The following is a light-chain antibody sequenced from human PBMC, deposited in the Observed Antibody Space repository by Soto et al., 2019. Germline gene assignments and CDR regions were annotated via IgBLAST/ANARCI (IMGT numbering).Light chain of an antibody. CDR3: CSYVGIRVI. CDR2: ESN. V-gene: IGLV2-23*01. Sequence: QSALTQPASVSGSAGESITISCTGISSNVGSENLVSWYQQYPGKAPILTIYESNKRPSGVSDRFSGSKSGNTASLTISGLQAEDEADYYCCSYVGIRVIFGGGTKLTV. CDR1: SSNVGSENL. J-gene: IGLJ2*01.